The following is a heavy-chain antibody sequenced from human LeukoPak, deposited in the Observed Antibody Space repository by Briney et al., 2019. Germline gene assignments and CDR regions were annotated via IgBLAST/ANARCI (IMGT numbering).Heavy chain of an antibody. J-gene: IGHJ4*02. CDR2: IKEDGSEE. Sequence: GGSLRLSCAASGFTFSSYWMAWVRQAPGKGLEWVASIKEDGSEEYYVDSIKGRLTISRDNGKNSLYLQMNSLRAEDTAVYYYARDSHRLNTMIRGVIIDYWGQGTLVTVSS. CDR3: ARDSHRLNTMIRGVIIDY. CDR1: GFTFSSYW. V-gene: IGHV3-7*04. D-gene: IGHD3-10*01.